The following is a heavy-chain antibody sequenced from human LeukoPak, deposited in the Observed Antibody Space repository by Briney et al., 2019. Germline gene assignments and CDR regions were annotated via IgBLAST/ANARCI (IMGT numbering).Heavy chain of an antibody. CDR1: GVTFSNYA. J-gene: IGHJ4*02. D-gene: IGHD6-19*01. CDR2: INGAGSNT. CDR3: AKYFGGWYEDY. Sequence: GGSLRLSCAASGVTFSNYAMTWVRQAPGKGLEWVSSINGAGSNTYYADSVKGRFTISRDNSKNTLYLQMNSLGAEDTAVYYCAKYFGGWYEDYWGQGTLVTVSS. V-gene: IGHV3-23*01.